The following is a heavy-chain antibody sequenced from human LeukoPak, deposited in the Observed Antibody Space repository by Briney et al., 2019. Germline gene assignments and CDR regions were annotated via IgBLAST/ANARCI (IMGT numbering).Heavy chain of an antibody. CDR2: IYHSGST. Sequence: SETLSLTCTVSGYSISSGYNWGWIRQPPGKGLEWIGSIYHSGSTYYNPSLKSRVTISVDTSKNQFSLKLSSVTAADTAVYYCARYTDPGSYKDYWGQGTLVTVSS. CDR3: ARYTDPGSYKDY. CDR1: GYSISSGYN. V-gene: IGHV4-38-2*02. D-gene: IGHD3-10*01. J-gene: IGHJ4*02.